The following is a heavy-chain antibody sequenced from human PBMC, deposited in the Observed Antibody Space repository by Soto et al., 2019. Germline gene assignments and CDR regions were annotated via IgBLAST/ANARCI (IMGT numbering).Heavy chain of an antibody. V-gene: IGHV3-33*01. Sequence: VQLVESGGGVVQPGKSLRLACAASGFTFRSYGMHWVRQAPGKGLEWVASIWFDGSKEFYADSVKGRFIISRDNSKNMLYLQMNSLRVDDTAEYHCASDPGRNCSATSCYVPPYWGQGTLVTVSS. CDR2: IWFDGSKE. D-gene: IGHD2-2*01. CDR1: GFTFRSYG. J-gene: IGHJ4*02. CDR3: ASDPGRNCSATSCYVPPY.